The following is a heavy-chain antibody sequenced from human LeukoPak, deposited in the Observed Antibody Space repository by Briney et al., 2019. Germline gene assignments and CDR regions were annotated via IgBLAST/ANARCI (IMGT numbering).Heavy chain of an antibody. CDR1: GFTFSSYA. CDR3: AKGRYSTSSGLDY. D-gene: IGHD6-6*01. CDR2: ISGSGGST. V-gene: IGHV3-23*01. J-gene: IGHJ4*02. Sequence: PGGSLRLSCAASGFTFSSYAMNWVRQAPGKGLEWVSAISGSGGSTYYADSVKGRFTISRDTSKDTLYLQMSSLRAEDTAVYYCAKGRYSTSSGLDYWGQGTLVTVSS.